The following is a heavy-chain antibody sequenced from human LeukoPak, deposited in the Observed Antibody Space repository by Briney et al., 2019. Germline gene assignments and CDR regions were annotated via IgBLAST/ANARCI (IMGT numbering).Heavy chain of an antibody. V-gene: IGHV3-48*02. CDR2: ISGRNDGI. Sequence: GGSLRLSCAVSGSTFSIYSMNWVRQAPGKGLEWVSCISGRNDGIYYADSVKGRFTISRDNAKNSLFLQMNSLRDEDTAVYYCARDHIWAFDLWGQGTMVAVSS. J-gene: IGHJ3*01. CDR1: GSTFSIYS. CDR3: ARDHIWAFDL. D-gene: IGHD2-21*01.